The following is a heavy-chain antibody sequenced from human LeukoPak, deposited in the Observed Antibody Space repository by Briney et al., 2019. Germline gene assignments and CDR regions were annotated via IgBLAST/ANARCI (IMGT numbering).Heavy chain of an antibody. Sequence: QPGRSLRLSCTASGFTFSDNGMHWVRQAPGKGLEWVAVVWGDGINKYYADFVKGRFTISRDNSKNTLYLQMNSLRAEDTAVYYCAKFAAFDLSEPHFDYWGQGTLVTVSS. J-gene: IGHJ4*02. CDR1: GFTFSDNG. CDR2: VWGDGINK. D-gene: IGHD3-9*01. CDR3: AKFAAFDLSEPHFDY. V-gene: IGHV3-33*06.